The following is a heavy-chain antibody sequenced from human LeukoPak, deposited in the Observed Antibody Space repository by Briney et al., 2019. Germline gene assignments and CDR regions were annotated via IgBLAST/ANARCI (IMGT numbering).Heavy chain of an antibody. D-gene: IGHD5-12*01. CDR3: ARPQRGFSGYRASYYFDY. Sequence: PSETLSLTCAVSGYSISSSYYWGWIRQPPGKGLGWIGNIYYSGSTYYNPSLQSRVTISVDTSKNQFSLKLSSVTAADTAVYYCARPQRGFSGYRASYYFDYWGQGALVTVSS. V-gene: IGHV4-38-2*01. J-gene: IGHJ4*02. CDR1: GYSISSSYY. CDR2: IYYSGST.